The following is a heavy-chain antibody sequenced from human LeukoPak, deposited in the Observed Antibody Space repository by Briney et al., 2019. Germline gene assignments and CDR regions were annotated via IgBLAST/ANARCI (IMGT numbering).Heavy chain of an antibody. D-gene: IGHD6-13*01. V-gene: IGHV3-53*01. CDR2: IYSGGST. J-gene: IGHJ4*02. CDR1: GFTVSSNY. CDR3: ARDPNSSWYGPDY. Sequence: PGGSLRLSCAASGFTVSSNYMSWVRQAPGKGLEWVSVIYSGGSTYYADSVRGRFTISRDNSKNTLYLQMNSLRAEDTAVYYCARDPNSSWYGPDYWGQGTLVTVSS.